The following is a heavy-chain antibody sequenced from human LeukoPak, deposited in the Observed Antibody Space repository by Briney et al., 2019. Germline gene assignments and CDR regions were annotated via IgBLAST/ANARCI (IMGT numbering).Heavy chain of an antibody. Sequence: ASVKVSCKASGYTFTSYGISWVRQAPGQGLEWMGWISAYNGNTNYAQKLQGRVTMTTDTSTSTAYMELRSLRSDDTAVYYCARDPPLQLERLDAFDIWGQGTMVTVSS. CDR1: GYTFTSYG. D-gene: IGHD1-1*01. CDR3: ARDPPLQLERLDAFDI. V-gene: IGHV1-18*01. J-gene: IGHJ3*02. CDR2: ISAYNGNT.